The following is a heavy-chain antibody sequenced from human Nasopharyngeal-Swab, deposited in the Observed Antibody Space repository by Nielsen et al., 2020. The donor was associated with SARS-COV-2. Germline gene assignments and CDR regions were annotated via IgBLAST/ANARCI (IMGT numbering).Heavy chain of an antibody. V-gene: IGHV3-23*01. J-gene: IGHJ2*01. CDR2: ISGSGGST. CDR3: AKAQGAITYWCFDL. D-gene: IGHD1-26*01. Sequence: GESLKISCAASGFTFSSYAMSWVRQAPGKGLEWVSAISGSGGSTYYADSVKGRFTISRDNSKNTLYLQMNSLRAEDTAVYYCAKAQGAITYWCFDLWGRGTLVTVSS. CDR1: GFTFSSYA.